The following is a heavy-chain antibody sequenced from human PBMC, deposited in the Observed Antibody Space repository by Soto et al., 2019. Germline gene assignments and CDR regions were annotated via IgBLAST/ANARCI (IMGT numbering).Heavy chain of an antibody. CDR1: GYTFSYYA. CDR3: ARDAPYDDFWSGVMELYYYGMDV. V-gene: IGHV1-18*01. Sequence: QVQLVQSGGEVKKPGASVKVSCKASGYTFSYYAISWVRQAPGQGLEWMGWITAHNGNTKYAQKFQARVTMTTDTSTSTASMELRSLTSDDTAVYYCARDAPYDDFWSGVMELYYYGMDVWGQGTTVTVSS. J-gene: IGHJ6*02. D-gene: IGHD3-3*01. CDR2: ITAHNGNT.